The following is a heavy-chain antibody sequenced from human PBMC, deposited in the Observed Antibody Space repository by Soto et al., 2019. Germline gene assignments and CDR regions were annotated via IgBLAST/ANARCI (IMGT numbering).Heavy chain of an antibody. D-gene: IGHD6-13*01. J-gene: IGHJ5*02. CDR2: INAGNGNT. Sequence: QVQLVQSGAEEKKPGASVKVSCKASGYNFTSYAMHWVRQAPGQRLEWMGWINAGNGNTKYSQKLQRRVTITRDTSASPAYMDLSSLRSEDTAVYYCARDRQQRDWFDPWGQGTLVTVSS. V-gene: IGHV1-3*05. CDR3: ARDRQQRDWFDP. CDR1: GYNFTSYA.